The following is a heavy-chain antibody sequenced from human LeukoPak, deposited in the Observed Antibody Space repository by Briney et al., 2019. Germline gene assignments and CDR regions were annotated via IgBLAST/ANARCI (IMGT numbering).Heavy chain of an antibody. CDR3: ARGLRWLDY. D-gene: IGHD4-23*01. CDR1: GFTFSSYA. J-gene: IGHJ4*02. Sequence: GGSLRLSCDASGFTFSSYAMHWVRQAPGKGLEWVAVISYDGSNKYYADSVKGRFTISRDNSKNTLYLQTNSLRAEDTAVYYCARGLRWLDYWGQGTLVTVSS. CDR2: ISYDGSNK. V-gene: IGHV3-30-3*01.